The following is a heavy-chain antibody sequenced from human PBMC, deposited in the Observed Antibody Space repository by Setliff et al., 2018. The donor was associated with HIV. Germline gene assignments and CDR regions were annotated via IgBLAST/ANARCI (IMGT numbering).Heavy chain of an antibody. CDR2: INQSGST. CDR1: NASFSDSY. V-gene: IGHV4-34*01. CDR3: AGRAYGPLAH. J-gene: IGHJ4*02. D-gene: IGHD4-17*01. Sequence: PSETLSLTCAVYNASFSDSYRGWSRQAPGKGLEWIGEINQSGSTNYNSSLRSRVTMSINLSKNQFSLKLTSVIAADTAVYYCAGRAYGPLAHWGQGNQVTSPQ.